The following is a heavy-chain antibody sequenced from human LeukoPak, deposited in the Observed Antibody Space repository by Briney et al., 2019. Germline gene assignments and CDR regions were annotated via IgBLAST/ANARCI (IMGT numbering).Heavy chain of an antibody. J-gene: IGHJ5*02. CDR2: IIPIFGTA. Sequence: ASVKVSCKASGGTFSSYAISWVRQAPGQGLEWMGGIIPIFGTANYAQKFQGRVTITTDESTSTAYMELSSLRSEDTAVYYCARGAMVKGHWFDPWGQGTLATVSS. CDR1: GGTFSSYA. D-gene: IGHD5-18*01. V-gene: IGHV1-69*05. CDR3: ARGAMVKGHWFDP.